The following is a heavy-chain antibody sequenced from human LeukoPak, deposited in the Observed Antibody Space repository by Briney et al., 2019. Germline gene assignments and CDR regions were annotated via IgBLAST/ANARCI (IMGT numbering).Heavy chain of an antibody. CDR2: ISSSGSTI. D-gene: IGHD6-19*01. CDR1: GFTFSDYY. J-gene: IGHJ4*02. Sequence: GGSLRLSCATSGFTFSDYYMSWIRQAPGKGLEWVSYISSSGSTIYYADSVKGRFTISRDNAKNSLYLQMNSLRAEDTAVYYCASPYSSGWYDFDYWGQGTLVTVSS. V-gene: IGHV3-11*01. CDR3: ASPYSSGWYDFDY.